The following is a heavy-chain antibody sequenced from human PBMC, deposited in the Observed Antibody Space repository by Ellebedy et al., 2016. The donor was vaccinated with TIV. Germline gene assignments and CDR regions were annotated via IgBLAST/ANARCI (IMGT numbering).Heavy chain of an antibody. CDR3: ARGDNNYYDSSGYYYSH. CDR2: INPTSGDS. J-gene: IGHJ4*02. CDR1: GYTFTRYY. V-gene: IGHV1-46*01. Sequence: ASVKVSCKVSGYTFTRYYLYWVRQAPGQGLDWMGIINPTSGDSNYAQKFQGRVTMTRDTSTSTVYMELSSLRSEETAVYYCARGDNNYYDSSGYYYSHWGQGTLVTVSS. D-gene: IGHD3-22*01.